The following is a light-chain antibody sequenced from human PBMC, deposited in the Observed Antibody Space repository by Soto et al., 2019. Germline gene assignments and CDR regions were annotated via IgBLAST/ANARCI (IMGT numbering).Light chain of an antibody. CDR1: PSVSSSY. V-gene: IGKV3-20*01. J-gene: IGKJ5*01. Sequence: ESVFAQSPGALSLSPGERPTHSLRASPSVSSSYLAWYQQKPGQAPRLLIYGASSRATGIPDRFSGSGSGTDFTLTISRLEPEDFAVYYCQQYGSSPVTFGQGTRLEIK. CDR2: GAS. CDR3: QQYGSSPVT.